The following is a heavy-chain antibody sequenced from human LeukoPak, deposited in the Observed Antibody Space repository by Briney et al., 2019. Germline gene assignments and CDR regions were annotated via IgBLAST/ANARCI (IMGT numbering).Heavy chain of an antibody. CDR3: ARDRELQTRFGYYYYSMDV. D-gene: IGHD3-16*01. CDR1: GGTFSSSA. J-gene: IGHJ6*03. Sequence: ASVKVSCKASGGTFSSSAISWVRQAPGQGLEWMGWINPNSSGSNYAKKFQGSVTMTRDTSTSKAYIEQSRLRSDATAVVYYARDRELQTRFGYYYYSMDVWGKGITVTVSS. CDR2: INPNSSGS. V-gene: IGHV1-2*02.